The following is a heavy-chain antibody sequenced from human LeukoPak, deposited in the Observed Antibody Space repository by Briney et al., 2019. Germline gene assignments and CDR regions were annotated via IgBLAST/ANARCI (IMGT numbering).Heavy chain of an antibody. CDR2: ISGSGADT. J-gene: IGHJ4*02. Sequence: HPGGSLRLSCAASGFTLSRYAVSWVRQAPGKGLEWVSAISGSGADTYYADSVKGRFTISRDNSKSTLYLQMNSLRAEDTAIYYCAKDLRGYHQAADYWGQGTLVTVS. CDR3: AKDLRGYHQAADY. CDR1: GFTLSRYA. V-gene: IGHV3-23*01. D-gene: IGHD3-10*01.